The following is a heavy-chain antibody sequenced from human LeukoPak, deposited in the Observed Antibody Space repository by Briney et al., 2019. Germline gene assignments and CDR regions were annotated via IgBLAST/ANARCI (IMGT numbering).Heavy chain of an antibody. CDR3: AREGVTHNWFDP. CDR1: GGSISTYY. D-gene: IGHD4-11*01. CDR2: IYYSGST. J-gene: IGHJ5*02. V-gene: IGHV4-59*01. Sequence: SETLSLTCTVSGGSISTYYWSWIRQPPGKGLEWIGYIYYSGSTNCKPSLKSRVTMSVDTSKNQFSLKLSSVTAADTAVYYCAREGVTHNWFDPWGQGTLVTVSS.